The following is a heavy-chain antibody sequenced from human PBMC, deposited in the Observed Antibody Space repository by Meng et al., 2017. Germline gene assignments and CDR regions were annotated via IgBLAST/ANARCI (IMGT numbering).Heavy chain of an antibody. CDR3: ATGAAAADH. J-gene: IGHJ5*02. V-gene: IGHV3-15*04. CDR2: IERKSDGGTI. Sequence: VQLVGSGGGCVRPGGALSPSCVASGLRFTDAWMSWVRQAPGKGLEWVGRIERKSDGGTIYYAAPVKGRFTISRDDSKNTLYLQMDSLINEDTAVYFCATGAAAADHWGQGTLVTVSS. CDR1: GLRFTDAW. D-gene: IGHD6-13*01.